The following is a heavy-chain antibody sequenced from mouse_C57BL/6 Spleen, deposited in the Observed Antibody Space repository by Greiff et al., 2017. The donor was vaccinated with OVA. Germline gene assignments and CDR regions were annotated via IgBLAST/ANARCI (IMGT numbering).Heavy chain of an antibody. Sequence: QVQLQQSGAELVRPGTSVKVSCKASGYAFTNYLIEWVKQRPGQGLEWIGVINPGSGGTNYNEKFKGKATLTADKSSSTAYMQLSSLTSEDSAVXFCARSGYGSTHWYFDVWGTGTTGTVSP. CDR1: GYAFTNYL. V-gene: IGHV1-54*01. D-gene: IGHD1-1*01. CDR2: INPGSGGT. J-gene: IGHJ1*03. CDR3: ARSGYGSTHWYFDV.